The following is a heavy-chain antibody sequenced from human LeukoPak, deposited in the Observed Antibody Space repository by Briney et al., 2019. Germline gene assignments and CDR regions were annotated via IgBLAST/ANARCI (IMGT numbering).Heavy chain of an antibody. CDR3: ARTLLYYYDCSGLHP. J-gene: IGHJ5*02. CDR2: ISSSSSTI. D-gene: IGHD3-22*01. CDR1: GFTFSSYS. Sequence: GGSLRLSCAASGFTFSSYSMNWVRQAPGKGLEWVSYISSSSSTIYYADSVKGRFTISRDNAKNSLYLQMNSLRAEDTAVYYCARTLLYYYDCSGLHPWGQGTLVTVSS. V-gene: IGHV3-48*01.